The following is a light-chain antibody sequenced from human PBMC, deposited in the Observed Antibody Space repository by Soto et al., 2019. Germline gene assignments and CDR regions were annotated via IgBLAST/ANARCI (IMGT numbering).Light chain of an antibody. CDR1: QGISNY. CDR2: AAS. CDR3: QKYNSAPRT. J-gene: IGKJ1*01. Sequence: DIQMTQSPSSLSASVGDRVTITCRASQGISNYLAWYQQHPGKVPKLLIYAASTLQSGVPLRFSGSGSGTDFTLTISSLQPEDVATYYCQKYNSAPRTFGQGTTLEIK. V-gene: IGKV1-27*01.